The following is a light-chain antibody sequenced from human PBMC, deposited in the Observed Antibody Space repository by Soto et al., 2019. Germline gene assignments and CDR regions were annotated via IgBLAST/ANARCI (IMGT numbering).Light chain of an antibody. J-gene: IGKJ4*01. CDR1: QSVSSS. CDR2: DAS. V-gene: IGKV3-11*01. Sequence: EILLTQSPATLSLSPGERATLSCRASQSVSSSLAWYQQRPGQAPRLLIYDASNRATGIPARFSGSGSGTDFTLTISSLEPEDFATYYCQQSYSSLALTFGGGTKLEIK. CDR3: QQSYSSLALT.